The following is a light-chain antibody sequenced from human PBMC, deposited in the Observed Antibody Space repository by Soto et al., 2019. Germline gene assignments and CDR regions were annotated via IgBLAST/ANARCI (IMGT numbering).Light chain of an antibody. V-gene: IGKV1-39*01. CDR1: QSINIY. Sequence: IQLTQSPSSLSASVGDRVTVTCRASQSINIYLNWYQQKPGKAPTLLIYAASSLQSGVPSRFSGGGSRTDFTLTTSSLQPEHFATYYCQQSYRSPYTFGQRTKMDI. CDR2: AAS. J-gene: IGKJ2*01. CDR3: QQSYRSPYT.